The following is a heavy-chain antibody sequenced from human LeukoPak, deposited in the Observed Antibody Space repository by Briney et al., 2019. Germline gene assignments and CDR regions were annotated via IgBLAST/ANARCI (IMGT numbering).Heavy chain of an antibody. CDR3: ARDAIVGATYFDY. CDR1: GGSISSGSYY. J-gene: IGHJ4*02. D-gene: IGHD1-26*01. V-gene: IGHV4-61*02. Sequence: PSQTLSLTCTDSGGSISSGSYYWSWIRQPAGKGLEWIGRIYTSGSTNYNPSLKSRVTISVGTSKNQFSLKLSSVTAADTAVYYCARDAIVGATYFDYWGQGTLVTVSS. CDR2: IYTSGST.